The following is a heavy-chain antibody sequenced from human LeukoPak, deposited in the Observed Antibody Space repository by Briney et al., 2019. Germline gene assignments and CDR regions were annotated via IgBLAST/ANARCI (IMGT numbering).Heavy chain of an antibody. V-gene: IGHV1-69*04. CDR3: ARELRYFDSLLFDY. CDR1: GGTFSSYA. D-gene: IGHD3-9*01. J-gene: IGHJ4*02. Sequence: SVKVSCKASGGTFSSYAISWVRQAPGQGLEWMGRIIPILGIANYAQKFQGRVTITADKSTSTAYMELSSLRSEDTAVYYCARELRYFDSLLFDYWGQETLVTVSS. CDR2: IIPILGIA.